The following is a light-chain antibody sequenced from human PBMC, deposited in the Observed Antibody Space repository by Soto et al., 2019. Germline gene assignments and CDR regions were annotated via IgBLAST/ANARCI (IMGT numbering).Light chain of an antibody. Sequence: EIVLTQSPGALSLSPGERATLSCRASQSVSSSYLAWYQQKPGQAPRLLMYSTSNRATGIPDRFRGSESGTAFTHTISRLEPEDFAVYWCQQYDSSPRTFGQGTKVEIK. CDR1: QSVSSSY. V-gene: IGKV3-20*01. J-gene: IGKJ1*01. CDR3: QQYDSSPRT. CDR2: STS.